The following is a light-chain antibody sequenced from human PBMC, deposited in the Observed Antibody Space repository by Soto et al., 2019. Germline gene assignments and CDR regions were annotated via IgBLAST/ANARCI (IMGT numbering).Light chain of an antibody. CDR3: QQYGSRPST. Sequence: EVVLTQSPATLSVSPGERATLSCRASQSVSTKLAWYQQKPGQAPRLLIYAASRRATGIPDRFSGSGSGTDFTLTISRLEPEDFAVYYCQQYGSRPSTFGQGTKVDIK. CDR1: QSVSTK. J-gene: IGKJ1*01. CDR2: AAS. V-gene: IGKV3-20*01.